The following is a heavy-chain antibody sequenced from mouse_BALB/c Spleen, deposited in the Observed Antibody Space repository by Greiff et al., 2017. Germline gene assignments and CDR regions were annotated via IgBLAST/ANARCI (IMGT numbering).Heavy chain of an antibody. CDR1: GFSLTSYG. CDR2: ICAGGST. D-gene: IGHD3-3*01. CDR3: ARDWAGSLFDY. Sequence: VMLVESGPGLVAPSQTLSISCTVSGFSLTSYGVHWVRQPPGKGLEWLGVICAGGSTKYNSALMSRLSISTNNSKSQVFLMMNSLQTDDTAMYYLARDWAGSLFDYWGQGTSVTVSA. J-gene: IGHJ3*01. V-gene: IGHV2-9*02.